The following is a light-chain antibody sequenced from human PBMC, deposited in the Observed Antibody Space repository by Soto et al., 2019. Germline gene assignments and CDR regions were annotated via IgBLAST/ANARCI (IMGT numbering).Light chain of an antibody. V-gene: IGKV3-15*01. CDR1: QSIGTN. J-gene: IGKJ2*01. CDR3: QQHSDWPPYP. Sequence: EIVMTQSPATLSVSPGERATLSCRASQSIGTNLAWYQQRPGQAPRLLVYGASTRATGIPARFSGIGSGTEFTRTIRSLHSEDFAVYYCQQHSDWPPYPFGHGKKLEI. CDR2: GAS.